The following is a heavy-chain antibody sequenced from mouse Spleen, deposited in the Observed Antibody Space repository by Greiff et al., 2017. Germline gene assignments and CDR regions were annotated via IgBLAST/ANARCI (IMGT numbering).Heavy chain of an antibody. J-gene: IGHJ2*01. CDR2: ISYSGST. CDR3: ARYPVYYGSYFDY. D-gene: IGHD1-1*01. V-gene: IGHV3-8*01. Sequence: EVQRVESGPGLAKPSQTLSLTCSVPGYSITSDYWNWIRKFPGNKLEYMGYISYSGSTYYNPSLKSRISITRDTSKNQYYLQLNSVTTEDTATYYCARYPVYYGSYFDYWGQGTTLTVSS. CDR1: GYSITSDY.